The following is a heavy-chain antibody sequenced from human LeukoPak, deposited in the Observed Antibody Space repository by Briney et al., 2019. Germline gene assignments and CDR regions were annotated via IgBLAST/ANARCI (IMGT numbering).Heavy chain of an antibody. CDR3: ARAEEKQLWPFDY. CDR1: GFTFSSYE. D-gene: IGHD5-18*01. J-gene: IGHJ4*02. CDR2: ISSSGSTI. V-gene: IGHV3-48*03. Sequence: GGSLRLSCAASGFTFSSYEMNWVRQAPGKGLEWVSYISSSGSTIYYADSVKGRFTISKDNAKNSLYLQMNSLRAEDTAVYYCARAEEKQLWPFDYWGQGTLVTVSS.